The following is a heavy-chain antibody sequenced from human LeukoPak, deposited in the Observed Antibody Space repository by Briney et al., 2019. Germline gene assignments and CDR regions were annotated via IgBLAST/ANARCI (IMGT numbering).Heavy chain of an antibody. Sequence: SQTLSLTCTVSGGSISSGGYYWSWIRQHPGKGLEWIEYIYYSGSTYYNPSLKSRVTISVDTSKNQSSLKLSSVTAADTAVYYCAASSGSDEYFQHWGQGTLVTVSS. CDR2: IYYSGST. CDR1: GGSISSGGYY. CDR3: AASSGSDEYFQH. J-gene: IGHJ1*01. D-gene: IGHD1-26*01. V-gene: IGHV4-31*03.